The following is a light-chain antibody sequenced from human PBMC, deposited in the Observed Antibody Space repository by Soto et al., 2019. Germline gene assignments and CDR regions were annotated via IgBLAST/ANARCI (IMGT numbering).Light chain of an antibody. J-gene: IGKJ2*01. Sequence: DIVLTQSPGTLSLSPGERATLSCRASQSVSRSYLAWYQQKPGQAPRILIYGASSRATGIPNRFSGSGSGTDFTLTISSLEREDFAEEYCQQYGSSSYTFGQGTKLEIK. CDR1: QSVSRSY. V-gene: IGKV3-20*01. CDR2: GAS. CDR3: QQYGSSSYT.